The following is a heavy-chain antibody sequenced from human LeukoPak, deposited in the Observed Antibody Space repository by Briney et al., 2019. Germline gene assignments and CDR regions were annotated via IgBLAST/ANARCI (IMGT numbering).Heavy chain of an antibody. CDR2: ISYDGSNK. CDR1: GFTFSSYG. Sequence: GGSLRLSCAASGFTFSSYGMHWVRQAPGKGLEWVAVISYDGSNKYYADSVKGRFTISRDNSKNTLYLQMNSLRAEDTAVYYCAKGVIDFDYWGQGTLVPVSS. D-gene: IGHD5/OR15-5a*01. CDR3: AKGVIDFDY. V-gene: IGHV3-30*18. J-gene: IGHJ4*02.